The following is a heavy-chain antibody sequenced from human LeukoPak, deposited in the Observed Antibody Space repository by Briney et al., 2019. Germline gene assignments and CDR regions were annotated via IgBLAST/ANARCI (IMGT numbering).Heavy chain of an antibody. V-gene: IGHV4-30-4*01. CDR3: ARDFADTHTVTADVYYMDV. CDR1: GGSISSDDYY. J-gene: IGHJ6*03. CDR2: IYYTGDT. Sequence: SQTLSLTCTVSGGSISSDDYYWSWTRQAPGKGLEYIGYIYYTGDTHYNPSLKSRVTISLDTSKNQFSLRLNSVTAADTAVYYCARDFADTHTVTADVYYMDVWGKGTTVTVSS. D-gene: IGHD5-18*01.